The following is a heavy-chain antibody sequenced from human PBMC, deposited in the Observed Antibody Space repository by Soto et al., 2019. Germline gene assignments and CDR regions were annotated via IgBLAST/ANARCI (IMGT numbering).Heavy chain of an antibody. D-gene: IGHD1-26*01. J-gene: IGHJ4*02. CDR1: GGTFSSYT. V-gene: IGHV1-69*02. CDR3: ASAGATSHLDY. Sequence: QVQLVQSGAEVKKPGSSVKVSCKASGGTFSSYTISWVRQAPGQGLEWMGRIIPILGIANYAQKFQGRVTINANKSTSTAYMELSSLRSEDTAVYYCASAGATSHLDYWGQGTLVTVSS. CDR2: IIPILGIA.